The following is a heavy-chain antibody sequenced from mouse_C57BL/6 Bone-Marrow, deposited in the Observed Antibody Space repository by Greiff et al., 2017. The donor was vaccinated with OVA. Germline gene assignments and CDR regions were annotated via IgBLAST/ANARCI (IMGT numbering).Heavy chain of an antibody. CDR2: ISNGGGST. V-gene: IGHV5-12*01. CDR3: ARLNYARYYFDY. D-gene: IGHD1-1*02. J-gene: IGHJ2*01. CDR1: GFTFSDYY. Sequence: EVQVVESGGGLVQPGGSLKLSCAASGFTFSDYYMYWVRQTPEKRLEWVAYISNGGGSTYYTHTVKGRFTISRDNAKNTLYLQMSSLKSEDTAMYYCARLNYARYYFDYWGQGTTLTVSS.